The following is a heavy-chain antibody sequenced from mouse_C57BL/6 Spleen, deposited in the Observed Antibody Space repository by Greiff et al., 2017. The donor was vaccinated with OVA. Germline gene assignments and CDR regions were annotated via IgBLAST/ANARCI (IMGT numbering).Heavy chain of an antibody. CDR2: IYPRDGST. CDR1: GYTFTDHT. CDR3: ARGYDYYAMDY. J-gene: IGHJ4*01. D-gene: IGHD2-10*02. Sequence: VKLVESAAELVKPGASVKISCKVSGYTFTDHTTHWMKQRPEQGLEWIGYIYPRDGSTKYNEKFKGKATLTADKSSSTAYMQLNSLTSEDSAVYFCARGYDYYAMDYWGQGTSVTVSS. V-gene: IGHV1-78*01.